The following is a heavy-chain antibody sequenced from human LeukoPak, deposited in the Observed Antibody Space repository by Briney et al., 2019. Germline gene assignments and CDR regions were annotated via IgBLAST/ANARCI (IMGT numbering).Heavy chain of an antibody. V-gene: IGHV3-30*19. J-gene: IGHJ6*01. CDR3: ATDRYYYGSSGLPYYYYGMDG. CDR1: GFTFSIYG. CDR2: ISYEGSNK. Sequence: GGSLRLSCAASGFTFSIYGMHWVRQAPGKGLEWVAVISYEGSNKYYADPVKGRFTISRDNSKNTLYLQMNSLRAEDTAVYYFATDRYYYGSSGLPYYYYGMDGWREGATVTVSS. D-gene: IGHD3-22*01.